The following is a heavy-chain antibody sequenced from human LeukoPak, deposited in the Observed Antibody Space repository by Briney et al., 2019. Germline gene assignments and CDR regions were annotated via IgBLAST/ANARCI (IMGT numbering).Heavy chain of an antibody. CDR1: GGTFSSYA. CDR2: IIPILGIA. D-gene: IGHD3-22*01. J-gene: IGHJ4*02. V-gene: IGHV1-69*04. CDR3: ARQNYYDSSGYPGAFDY. Sequence: ASVKVSCKASGGTFSSYAISWVRQAPGQGLEWMGRIIPILGIANYAQKFQGRVTITADKSTSTAYMELSSLRSEDTAVYYCARQNYYDSSGYPGAFDYWGQGTLVTVSS.